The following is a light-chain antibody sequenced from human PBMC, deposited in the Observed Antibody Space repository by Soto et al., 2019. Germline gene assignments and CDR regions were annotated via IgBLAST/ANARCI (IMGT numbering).Light chain of an antibody. CDR1: QSVSSN. V-gene: IGKV3-15*01. Sequence: EIVVTQSPATLSVSPGERATLSCRASQSVSSNLAWYQQQPGQAPRLLIYGASTRATGIPARFSGSGSGTEFTLTISSLQSEDFAVFYCQQYAFSPRTFGQGTRLEIK. CDR3: QQYAFSPRT. J-gene: IGKJ5*01. CDR2: GAS.